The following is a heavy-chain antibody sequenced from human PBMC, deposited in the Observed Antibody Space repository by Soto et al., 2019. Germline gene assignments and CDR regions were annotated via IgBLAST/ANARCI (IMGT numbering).Heavy chain of an antibody. D-gene: IGHD4-17*01. CDR3: ARVTTVPHYWYFDL. V-gene: IGHV4-31*03. Sequence: QVQLQESGPGLVKPSQTLSLTCTVSGGSISSGGHYWSWIRQRPGKGLEWIGYIYYSGSTYYNPSLKSRVTISVDTSKNQFSLNLSSVTAADTAVYYCARVTTVPHYWYFDLWGRGTLVTVSS. J-gene: IGHJ2*01. CDR2: IYYSGST. CDR1: GGSISSGGHY.